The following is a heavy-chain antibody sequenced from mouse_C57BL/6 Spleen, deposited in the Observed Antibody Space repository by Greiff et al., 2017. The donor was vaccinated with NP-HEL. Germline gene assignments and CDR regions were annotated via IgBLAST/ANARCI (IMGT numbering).Heavy chain of an antibody. CDR3: ARYPTTGYFDY. CDR1: GYTFTDYY. Sequence: EVQLQQSGPELVKPGASVKISCKASGYTFTDYYMNWVKQSHGKSLEWIGDINPNNGGTSYNQKFKGKATLTVDKSSSTAYMELRSLTSEDSAVYYCARYPTTGYFDYWGQGTTLTVSS. V-gene: IGHV1-26*01. J-gene: IGHJ2*01. D-gene: IGHD4-1*02. CDR2: INPNNGGT.